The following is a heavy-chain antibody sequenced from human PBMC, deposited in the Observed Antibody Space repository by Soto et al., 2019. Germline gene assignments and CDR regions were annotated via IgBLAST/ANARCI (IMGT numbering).Heavy chain of an antibody. CDR1: GGTFSNYG. Sequence: QVQLVQSGAEVKKPGSSVKVSCKASGGTFSNYGISWVRQAPGQGLEWMGGIIPMFGTSNYAQKFQGRVTITADASTSTAYMELSSLRSEDTAVYYCARDRTSTLVERYYSMDVWGQGTTVTVSS. J-gene: IGHJ6*02. CDR3: ARDRTSTLVERYYSMDV. D-gene: IGHD1-26*01. CDR2: IIPMFGTS. V-gene: IGHV1-69*01.